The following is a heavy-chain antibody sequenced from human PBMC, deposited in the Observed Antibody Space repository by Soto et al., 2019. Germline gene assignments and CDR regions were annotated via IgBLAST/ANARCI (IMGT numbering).Heavy chain of an antibody. CDR3: ARDTTCTNGLCYTVLDV. Sequence: QVQLVQSGAEVKQPGASVKVSCKASGYTFTSYGISWVRQAPGQGLEWMGWISAYNGNTNYAQKLQGRVTMTTDTSTRTAYMELRSLISDDTAGYYCARDTTCTNGLCYTVLDVWGKVTTVTVTS. V-gene: IGHV1-18*01. J-gene: IGHJ6*04. D-gene: IGHD2-8*01. CDR2: ISAYNGNT. CDR1: GYTFTSYG.